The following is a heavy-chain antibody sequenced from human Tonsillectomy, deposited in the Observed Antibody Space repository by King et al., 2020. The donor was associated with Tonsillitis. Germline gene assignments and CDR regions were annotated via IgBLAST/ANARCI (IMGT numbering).Heavy chain of an antibody. Sequence: QLVQSGAEVKKPGESLKISCKGSGYSFTRYWIVWVRQMPGKGLEWMGIIYPGDSETRDSPSFQGQVTISADKSISTAFLQWSRLKASDSAIYYCAGYDSTGAGAFDIWGQGTMVTVSS. J-gene: IGHJ3*02. D-gene: IGHD3-22*01. V-gene: IGHV5-51*01. CDR1: GYSFTRYW. CDR2: IYPGDSET. CDR3: AGYDSTGAGAFDI.